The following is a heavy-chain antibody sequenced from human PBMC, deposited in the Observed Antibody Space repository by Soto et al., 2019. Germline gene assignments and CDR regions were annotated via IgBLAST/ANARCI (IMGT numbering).Heavy chain of an antibody. D-gene: IGHD6-13*01. J-gene: IGHJ6*02. Sequence: QVQLVESGGGVVQPGRSLRLSCAASAFTFSSYGMHWVRQAPGKGLEWVAIISYDGSNKYYADSVKGRFTISRDNSKNTLYLQMNSLRVEDTAVYYCAEDQPRSQVPYGSSAYYYYYGMDVWGQGTTVTVSS. CDR3: AEDQPRSQVPYGSSAYYYYYGMDV. CDR1: AFTFSSYG. V-gene: IGHV3-30*18. CDR2: ISYDGSNK.